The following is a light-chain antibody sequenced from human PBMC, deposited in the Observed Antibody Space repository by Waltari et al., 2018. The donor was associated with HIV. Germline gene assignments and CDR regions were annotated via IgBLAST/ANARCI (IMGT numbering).Light chain of an antibody. CDR1: SSNIGTNT. Sequence: QSVLTQPPSASGAPGQRVTISCSGSSSNIGTNTVNWYQQFPGMAPKVVIYSNDQRPSGVPERFSGSKSGTSASLAISGLQSEDEADYFCAAWDDSLNIWVFGGGAKLTVL. CDR3: AAWDDSLNIWV. J-gene: IGLJ3*02. CDR2: SND. V-gene: IGLV1-44*01.